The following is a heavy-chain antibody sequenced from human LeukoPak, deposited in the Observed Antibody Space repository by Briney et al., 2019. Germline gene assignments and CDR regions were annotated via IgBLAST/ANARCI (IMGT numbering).Heavy chain of an antibody. D-gene: IGHD2-8*01. CDR2: ITHDATNL. CDR3: AKDRCSNGVGCYYYYMDV. CDR1: GFIFSSYG. V-gene: IGHV3-30*02. Sequence: GGSLRLSCAASGFIFSSYGMHWVRLAPGKGLEWVAFITHDATNLYYADSVKGRFSISRDSSKNILYLQMNSLRAEDTAVYYCAKDRCSNGVGCYYYYMDVWGKGTTVTISS. J-gene: IGHJ6*03.